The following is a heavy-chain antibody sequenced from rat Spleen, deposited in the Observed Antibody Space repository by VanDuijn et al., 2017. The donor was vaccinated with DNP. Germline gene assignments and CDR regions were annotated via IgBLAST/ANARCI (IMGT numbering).Heavy chain of an antibody. Sequence: QVQLTESGPGLVQPSQTLSLTCTVAGFSLTSYNVHWFRQPPGKGLEWLGVKWNNGGTDYNSAIISRLSISRDTSKSQVFLKMNSLQTEDTAIYLCATGVYWGQGVMVTVSS. CDR3: ATGVY. CDR1: GFSLTSYN. CDR2: KWNNGGT. J-gene: IGHJ2*01. V-gene: IGHV2-47*01. D-gene: IGHD4-2*01.